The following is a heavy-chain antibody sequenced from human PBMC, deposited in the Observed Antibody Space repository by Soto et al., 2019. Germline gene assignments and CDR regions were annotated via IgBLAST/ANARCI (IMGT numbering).Heavy chain of an antibody. CDR1: GGTFSSYA. D-gene: IGHD6-19*01. CDR3: AASIAVAENWFDP. J-gene: IGHJ5*02. Sequence: ASVKVACKASGGTFSSYAISWVRQAPGQGLEWMGGIIPIFGTANYAQKFQGRVTITADESTSTAYMELSSLGSEDTAVDYCAASIAVAENWFDPWGQGTLVTVSS. CDR2: IIPIFGTA. V-gene: IGHV1-69*13.